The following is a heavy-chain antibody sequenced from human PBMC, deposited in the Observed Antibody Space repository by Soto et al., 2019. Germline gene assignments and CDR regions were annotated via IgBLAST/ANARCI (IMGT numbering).Heavy chain of an antibody. CDR1: GKTFSDYY. V-gene: IGHV4-34*01. J-gene: IGHJ4*02. D-gene: IGHD1-26*01. CDR2: INHSGST. CDR3: ARLPDSGSYFEY. Sequence: SETLSLTCAVYGKTFSDYYWSWIRQPPGKGLEWIGEINHSGSTNYNPSLKSRVTISVDTSKNHFSLKLSSVTAAYTAVYYCARLPDSGSYFEYWGQGNLVTVSS.